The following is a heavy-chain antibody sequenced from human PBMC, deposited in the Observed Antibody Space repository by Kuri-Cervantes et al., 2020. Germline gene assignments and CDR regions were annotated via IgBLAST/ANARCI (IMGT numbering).Heavy chain of an antibody. CDR2: IWYDGSNK. Sequence: GESLKISCAASGFTFSSYGMHWVRQAPGKGLEWVAVIWYDGSNKYYADSVKGRFTISRDNSKNTLYLQMNSLRAADTAVYYCARGVKERAFDIWGQGTMVTVSS. CDR3: ARGVKERAFDI. J-gene: IGHJ3*02. D-gene: IGHD3-10*01. CDR1: GFTFSSYG. V-gene: IGHV3-33*01.